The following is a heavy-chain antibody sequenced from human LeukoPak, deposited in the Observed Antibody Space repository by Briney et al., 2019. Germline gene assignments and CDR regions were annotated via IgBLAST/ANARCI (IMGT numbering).Heavy chain of an antibody. Sequence: SETLSLTCTVSGGSISSGGYYWAWIRQPPGKGLEYIGSIYYTGTTYYNPSLKSRVTMSVDTSKNQFSLKVSSVTAADTAVYYCARQWQWLVHVFDYWGQGTLVTVSS. CDR2: IYYTGTT. CDR1: GGSISSGGYY. J-gene: IGHJ4*02. V-gene: IGHV4-39*01. D-gene: IGHD6-19*01. CDR3: ARQWQWLVHVFDY.